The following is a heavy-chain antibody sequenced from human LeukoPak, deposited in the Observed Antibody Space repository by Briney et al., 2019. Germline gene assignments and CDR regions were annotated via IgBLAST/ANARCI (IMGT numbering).Heavy chain of an antibody. V-gene: IGHV3-30*04. CDR1: GFTFSSSA. CDR2: ISYDESNK. CDR3: AREDQDDAFDI. D-gene: IGHD2-2*01. Sequence: GGSLRLSCAASGFTFSSSAMHWVRQAPGKGLEWAAVISYDESNKYYADSVKGRFTISRDNAKNSLYLQMNGLRAEDTAVYYCAREDQDDAFDIWGQGTMVTVSS. J-gene: IGHJ3*02.